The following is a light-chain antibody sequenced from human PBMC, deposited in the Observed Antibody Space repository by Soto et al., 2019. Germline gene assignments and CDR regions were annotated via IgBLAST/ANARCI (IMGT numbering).Light chain of an antibody. CDR1: QSVSSY. CDR2: VAS. CDR3: QQRSNWPPWT. Sequence: EIVLTQSPATLSLSPGERATLSCRASQSVSSYLAWYQQKPGQAPRLLIYVASNRSTGIPASFSGSGSGTDFTLTISSLEPEDFAVYYCQQRSNWPPWTFGQGNKVEIK. V-gene: IGKV3-11*01. J-gene: IGKJ1*01.